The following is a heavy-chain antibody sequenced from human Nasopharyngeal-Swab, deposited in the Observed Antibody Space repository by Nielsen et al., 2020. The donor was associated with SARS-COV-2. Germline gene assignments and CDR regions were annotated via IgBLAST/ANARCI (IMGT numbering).Heavy chain of an antibody. V-gene: IGHV3-48*03. CDR3: ARDRVGEFLEWLLSDY. Sequence: GESLKISCAASGFTFSSYEMNWVRQAPGKGLEWVSYISSSGSTIYYADSVKGRFTISRDNAKNSLYLQMNSLRAEDTAVYYCARDRVGEFLEWLLSDYWGQGTLVTVSS. CDR2: ISSSGSTI. D-gene: IGHD3-3*01. CDR1: GFTFSSYE. J-gene: IGHJ4*02.